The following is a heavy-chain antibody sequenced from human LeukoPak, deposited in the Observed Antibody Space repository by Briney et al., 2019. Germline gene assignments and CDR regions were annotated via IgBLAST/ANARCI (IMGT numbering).Heavy chain of an antibody. D-gene: IGHD2/OR15-2a*01. CDR2: ISSSSSYI. J-gene: IGHJ3*02. V-gene: IGHV3-21*01. Sequence: GGSLRLSCAASGFIFSTYAMNWVRQAPGKGLEWVSSISSSSSYIFYADSVKGRFTISRDNAKNSLYLQMNSLRAEDTAVYYCARVALSMGENGFDIWGQGTMVTVSS. CDR1: GFIFSTYA. CDR3: ARVALSMGENGFDI.